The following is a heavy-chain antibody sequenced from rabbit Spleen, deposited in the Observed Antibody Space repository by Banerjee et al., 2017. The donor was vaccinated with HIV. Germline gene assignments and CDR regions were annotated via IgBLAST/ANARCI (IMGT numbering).Heavy chain of an antibody. Sequence: QSLEESGGGLVKPEGSLTLTCKASGVSLNDKDVMCWVRQTPGKGLEWIACVNIVTGKSVYASWAKGRFIMSRTSSTTVTLQMTSLTAADTATYFCARDSGTSFSSYGMDLWGQGTLVTVS. CDR3: ARDSGTSFSSYGMDL. CDR2: VNIVTGKS. CDR1: GVSLNDKDV. V-gene: IGHV1S40*01. D-gene: IGHD8-1*01. J-gene: IGHJ6*01.